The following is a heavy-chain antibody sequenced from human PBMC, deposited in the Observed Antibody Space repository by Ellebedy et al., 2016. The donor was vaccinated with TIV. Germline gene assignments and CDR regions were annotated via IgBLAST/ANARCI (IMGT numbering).Heavy chain of an antibody. Sequence: SETLSLTCTVSGGSISSSSYYWGWIRQPPGKGLEWIGNIYYGGSTYYNPSLKSRVTISVDTSKNQFSLKLSSVTAADTAVYYCARQEYYYDSSGYPRGVFDYWGQGTLVTVSS. CDR3: ARQEYYYDSSGYPRGVFDY. CDR2: IYYGGST. D-gene: IGHD3-22*01. J-gene: IGHJ4*02. CDR1: GGSISSSSYY. V-gene: IGHV4-39*01.